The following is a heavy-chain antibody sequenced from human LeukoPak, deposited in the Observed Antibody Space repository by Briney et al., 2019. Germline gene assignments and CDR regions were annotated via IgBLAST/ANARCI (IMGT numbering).Heavy chain of an antibody. J-gene: IGHJ4*02. Sequence: GGSLRLSCAVSGFNFTTYWMTWVRQAPGKGLVWVASINQDGSENYYADSLKGRFTISRGNAKNSLYLQVSSLRAEDTAVYYCARGVFTFDYWGQGTLVTVSS. CDR1: GFNFTTYW. CDR2: INQDGSEN. CDR3: ARGVFTFDY. V-gene: IGHV3-7*01.